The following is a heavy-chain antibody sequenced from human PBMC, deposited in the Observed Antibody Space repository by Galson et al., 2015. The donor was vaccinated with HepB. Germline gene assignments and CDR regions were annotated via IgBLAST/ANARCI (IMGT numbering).Heavy chain of an antibody. D-gene: IGHD2-15*01. Sequence: SVKVSCKASGYTFTSYGISWVRQAPGQGLEWMGWISAYNGNTNYAQKLQGRVTMTTDTSTSTAYMELRSLRSDDTAVYYCARSRGADRQHRSGPDDYWGQGTLVTVSS. CDR3: ARSRGADRQHRSGPDDY. CDR2: ISAYNGNT. V-gene: IGHV1-18*01. J-gene: IGHJ4*02. CDR1: GYTFTSYG.